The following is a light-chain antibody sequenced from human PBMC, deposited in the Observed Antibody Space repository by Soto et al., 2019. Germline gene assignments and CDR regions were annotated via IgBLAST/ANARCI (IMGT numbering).Light chain of an antibody. V-gene: IGLV1-40*01. CDR2: SDI. Sequence: QSVLTQPPSVSGAPGQRLTISCTGSSSNIGAGYDVHWYQQFPGTAPKLLIFSDINRPSGVPARFSASKSGSSASLAISGLQAEDEADYYCQSYDSVLSASVFGGGTHLTVL. CDR3: QSYDSVLSASV. CDR1: SSNIGAGYD. J-gene: IGLJ7*01.